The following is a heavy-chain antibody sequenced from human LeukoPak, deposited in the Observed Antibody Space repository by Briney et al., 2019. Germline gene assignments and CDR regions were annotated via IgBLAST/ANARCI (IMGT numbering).Heavy chain of an antibody. CDR2: INPHSADT. CDR1: GYTFTGFY. V-gene: IGHV1-2*02. CDR3: ARWDGYSSSPDY. Sequence: GASVKVSCKASGYTFTGFYMHWVRQAPGQGLEWMGWINPHSADTGYAQKFLGRVTMTRDMSISTIYMELTRLRSDDTALYYCARWDGYSSSPDYWGRGTLVTVSS. D-gene: IGHD6-13*01. J-gene: IGHJ4*02.